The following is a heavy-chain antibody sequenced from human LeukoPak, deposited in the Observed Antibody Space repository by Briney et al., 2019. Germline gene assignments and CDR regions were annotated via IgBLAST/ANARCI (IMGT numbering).Heavy chain of an antibody. CDR2: ISYDGSNK. CDR1: GFTFSSYG. Sequence: GRSLRLSCAASGFTFSSYGMHWVRQAPGKGLEWVAVISYDGSNKYYADSVKGRFTISRDNSKNTLCLQMNSLRAEDTAVYYCAKAYCSGGSCYWVYFDYWGQGTLVTVSS. D-gene: IGHD2-15*01. CDR3: AKAYCSGGSCYWVYFDY. J-gene: IGHJ4*02. V-gene: IGHV3-30*18.